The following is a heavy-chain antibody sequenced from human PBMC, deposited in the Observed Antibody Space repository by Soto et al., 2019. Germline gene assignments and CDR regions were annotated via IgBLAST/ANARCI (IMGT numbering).Heavy chain of an antibody. CDR3: ARVSSWSCFDY. CDR2: INPSGGST. D-gene: IGHD6-13*01. V-gene: IGHV1-46*01. Sequence: QVQLVQSGAEVKKPGASVKVSCKASGYTFTSYYMHWVRQAPGQGLEWMGIINPSGGSTSYAQKFPGRVTMTRDTSTSTVYMALSSLRSEDTAVYYCARVSSWSCFDYWGQGTLVTVSS. CDR1: GYTFTSYY. J-gene: IGHJ4*02.